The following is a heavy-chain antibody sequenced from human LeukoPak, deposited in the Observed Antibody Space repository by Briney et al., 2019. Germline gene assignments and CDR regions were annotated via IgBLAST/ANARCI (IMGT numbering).Heavy chain of an antibody. CDR3: ARGPAGYYYDSSGLTY. D-gene: IGHD3-22*01. CDR2: IKHSGST. CDR1: GGSFSGYY. J-gene: IGHJ4*02. V-gene: IGHV4-34*01. Sequence: KPSETLSLTCAVYGGSFSGYYWSWIRQPPGKGLEWIGEIKHSGSTNYNPSLKSRVTISVDTSKNQFSLKLSSVTAADTAVYYCARGPAGYYYDSSGLTYWGQGTLVTVSS.